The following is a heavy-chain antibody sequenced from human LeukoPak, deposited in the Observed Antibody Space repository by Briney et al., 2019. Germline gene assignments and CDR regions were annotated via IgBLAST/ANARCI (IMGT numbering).Heavy chain of an antibody. Sequence: PSETLSLTCTVSGGSISGYYWGWIRQPPGKGLEWIGSIYYSGSTYYNPSLKSRVTISVDTSKNQFSLKLSSVTAADTGVYYCARFRVGDYVWGSYRYEVGAFDIWGQGTMVTVSS. CDR1: GGSISGYY. J-gene: IGHJ3*02. CDR2: IYYSGST. CDR3: ARFRVGDYVWGSYRYEVGAFDI. D-gene: IGHD3-16*02. V-gene: IGHV4-39*01.